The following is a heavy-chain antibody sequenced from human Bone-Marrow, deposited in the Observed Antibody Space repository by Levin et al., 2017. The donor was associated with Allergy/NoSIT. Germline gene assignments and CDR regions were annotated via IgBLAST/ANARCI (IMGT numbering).Heavy chain of an antibody. D-gene: IGHD6-19*01. Sequence: SSQTLSLTCNVSGGSIRTSEFFWRWIRQSPGKGLEWIGYVYYDGTSYYNPSLQSRFTISVDTSKNQFSLTVTSVTAAATAVYYCARAFPGIAVAGTTWGQGALVTVSS. CDR2: VYYDGTS. V-gene: IGHV4-30-4*08. CDR3: ARAFPGIAVAGTT. CDR1: GGSIRTSEFF. J-gene: IGHJ4*02.